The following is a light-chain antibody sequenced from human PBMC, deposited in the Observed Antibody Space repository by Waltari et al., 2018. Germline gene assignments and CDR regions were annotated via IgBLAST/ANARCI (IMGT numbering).Light chain of an antibody. V-gene: IGKV3-15*01. CDR3: HHYNTWPPGT. Sequence: EIVMTQSPATLYLSPGERATLSCRASQTVNANLAWYQRTPGQAPRLLIYDASKRATGIPARFSGSGSGTDFTLTISSLQSEDFGIYYCHHYNTWPPGTFGQGTKLDNK. J-gene: IGKJ2*02. CDR2: DAS. CDR1: QTVNAN.